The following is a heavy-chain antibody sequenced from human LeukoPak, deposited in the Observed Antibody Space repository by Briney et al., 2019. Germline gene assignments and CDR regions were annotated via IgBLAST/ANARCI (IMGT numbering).Heavy chain of an antibody. CDR2: IGSDGSIT. Sequence: GGSLRLSCAASGFTFRSYWMQWVRQVPGKGLVWVSRIGSDGSITRYADSVKGRFTISRDNAKNTLYLQMNSLRAEDTAVYYCARDGAWPGPACDYWGQGTLVTVSS. V-gene: IGHV3-74*01. CDR1: GFTFRSYW. D-gene: IGHD3-16*01. CDR3: ARDGAWPGPACDY. J-gene: IGHJ4*02.